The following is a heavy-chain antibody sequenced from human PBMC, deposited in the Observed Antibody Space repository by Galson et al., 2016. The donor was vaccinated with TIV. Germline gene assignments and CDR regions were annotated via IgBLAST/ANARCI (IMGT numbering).Heavy chain of an antibody. CDR3: ARARSTTRFGMDV. J-gene: IGHJ6*02. D-gene: IGHD6-13*01. V-gene: IGHV3-30-3*01. CDR2: ISHDGGYR. Sequence: SLRLSCAASGLTLNNYAIHWVRQAPGKGLEWVATISHDGGYRSYEDSVKGRFTIYSDKSAHSLALQMDSLRPEDTGVYYCARARSTTRFGMDVWGQGTTVTVSS. CDR1: GLTLNNYA.